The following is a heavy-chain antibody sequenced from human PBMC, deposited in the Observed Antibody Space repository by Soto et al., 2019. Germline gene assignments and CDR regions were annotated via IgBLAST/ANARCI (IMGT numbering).Heavy chain of an antibody. Sequence: PSXTLCLTCTVSGGSTNNYYWTCIRQSPFTGLEWIGYVYYTGSTNYNPSLKSRVTMSLDTSRNQFSLSLSSVTAADTAIYFCARYSPPKKSYDSNPGWFDPWGQGTLVTVS. V-gene: IGHV4-59*01. J-gene: IGHJ5*02. CDR3: ARYSPPKKSYDSNPGWFDP. D-gene: IGHD3-22*01. CDR2: VYYTGST. CDR1: GGSTNNYY.